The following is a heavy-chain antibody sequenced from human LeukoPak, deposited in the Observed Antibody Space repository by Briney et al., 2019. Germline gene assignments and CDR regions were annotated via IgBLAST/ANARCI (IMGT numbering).Heavy chain of an antibody. V-gene: IGHV1-69*05. J-gene: IGHJ4*02. CDR2: IIPIFGIA. CDR3: AREWYYYDSSGSENYYFDY. CDR1: GGTFSSYA. Sequence: GASVKVSCKASGGTFSSYAISWVRQAPGQGLEWMGRIIPIFGIANYAQKFQGRVTITTDESTSTAYMELSSLRSEDTDVYYCAREWYYYDSSGSENYYFDYWGQGTLATVSS. D-gene: IGHD3-22*01.